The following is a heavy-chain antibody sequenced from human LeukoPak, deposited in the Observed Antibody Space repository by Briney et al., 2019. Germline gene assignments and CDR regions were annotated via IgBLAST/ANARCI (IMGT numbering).Heavy chain of an antibody. J-gene: IGHJ4*02. V-gene: IGHV1-24*01. CDR1: GYIFTELS. Sequence: ASVKVSCKVSGYIFTELSMHWVRQAPGKGLEWMGGFNPEDGKTFYAQKFQGRVTMTEDTSTDTAYMELSSLSYDGTAVYYCATDASGDYLNHWGQGTLVTVSS. CDR2: FNPEDGKT. CDR3: ATDASGDYLNH. D-gene: IGHD4-17*01.